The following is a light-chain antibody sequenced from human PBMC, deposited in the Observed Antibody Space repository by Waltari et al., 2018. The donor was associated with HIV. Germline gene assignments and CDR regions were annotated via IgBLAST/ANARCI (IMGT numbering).Light chain of an antibody. Sequence: QSVLTQPPAASGTPGQSVTISCSGSSSNIGSNYVYWYQQLPGTAPKLLIYRNNPRPSGVPDRFSGSKSGTSASLAISGLRSEDEVDYYCATWDDSLSGWMFGGGTKVTVL. J-gene: IGLJ3*02. CDR3: ATWDDSLSGWM. CDR2: RNN. V-gene: IGLV1-47*01. CDR1: SSNIGSNY.